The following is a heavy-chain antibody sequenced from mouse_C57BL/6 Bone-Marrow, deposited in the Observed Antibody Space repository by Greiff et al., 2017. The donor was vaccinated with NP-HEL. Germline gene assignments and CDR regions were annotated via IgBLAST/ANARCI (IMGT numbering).Heavy chain of an antibody. Sequence: EVQLVESVAELVRPGASVKLSCTASGFNIKNTYMHWVKQRPEQGLEWIGRIDPANGTAKYAPKFPGKATITADTSSNTAYLQLSSLTSEDTAIYYCARETIYYDYDERFAYWGQGTLVTVSA. V-gene: IGHV14-3*01. CDR1: GFNIKNTY. J-gene: IGHJ3*01. CDR2: IDPANGTA. D-gene: IGHD2-4*01. CDR3: ARETIYYDYDERFAY.